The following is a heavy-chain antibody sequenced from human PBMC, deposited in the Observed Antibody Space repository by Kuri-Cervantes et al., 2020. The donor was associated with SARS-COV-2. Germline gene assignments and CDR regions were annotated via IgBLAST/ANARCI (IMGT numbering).Heavy chain of an antibody. Sequence: SETLSLTCAVYGGSFSGYYWSWIRQPPGKGLEWIGEINHSGSTNYNPSLKSRVTISVDTSKNQFSLKLSSVTAADTAVYYCARDPLGDQWLGIPLFDYWGQGTLVTVSS. CDR3: ARDPLGDQWLGIPLFDY. J-gene: IGHJ4*01. CDR2: INHSGST. V-gene: IGHV4-34*01. D-gene: IGHD6-19*01. CDR1: GGSFSGYY.